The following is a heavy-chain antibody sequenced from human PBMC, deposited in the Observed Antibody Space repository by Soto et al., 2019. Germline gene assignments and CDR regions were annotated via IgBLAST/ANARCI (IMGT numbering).Heavy chain of an antibody. CDR1: GDRLESYA. CDR2: INVDNGNT. D-gene: IGHD3-3*01. J-gene: IGHJ3*02. CDR3: ARLFSTRALDI. V-gene: IGHV1-3*01. Sequence: CEACGDRLESYAIHWPRQATGQRPEWMGWINVDNGNTKYSEKFQGRVTITRNTPASTAYMELSSLTSEDTAVYYCARLFSTRALDIWGQGTMVTVSS.